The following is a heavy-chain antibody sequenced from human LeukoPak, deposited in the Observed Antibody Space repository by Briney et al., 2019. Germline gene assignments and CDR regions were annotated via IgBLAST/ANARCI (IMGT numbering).Heavy chain of an antibody. D-gene: IGHD2-2*01. V-gene: IGHV3-9*01. CDR2: ISWNSGSI. J-gene: IGHJ4*02. Sequence: ALRLSCAASGFTFDDCAMHWVRQAPGKGLEWVSGISWNSGSIGYADSVKGRFTISRDNAKNSLYLQMNSLRAEDTALYYCAKDRGYQLLLRYFDYWGQGTLVTVSS. CDR3: AKDRGYQLLLRYFDY. CDR1: GFTFDDCA.